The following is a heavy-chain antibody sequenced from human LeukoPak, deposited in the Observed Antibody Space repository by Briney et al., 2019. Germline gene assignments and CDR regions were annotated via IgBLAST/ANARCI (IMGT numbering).Heavy chain of an antibody. CDR3: ARGRGYSYGQTPFDY. V-gene: IGHV1-8*01. J-gene: IGHJ4*02. Sequence: VASVKVSCKASGYTFTSYDINWVRQATGQGLEWMGWMNPNSGNTIYAQRFKGRVTMTRNTSISTGYMELSSLKSEDTAVYYCARGRGYSYGQTPFDYWGQGTRVTVSS. CDR2: MNPNSGNT. CDR1: GYTFTSYD. D-gene: IGHD5-18*01.